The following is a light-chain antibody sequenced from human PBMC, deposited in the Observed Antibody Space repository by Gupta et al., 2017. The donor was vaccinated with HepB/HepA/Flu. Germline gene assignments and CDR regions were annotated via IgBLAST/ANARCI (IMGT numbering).Light chain of an antibody. Sequence: IVFTPSPGPLSLSPGEGATLFCRASQSIRNNFLGWYQQKPGQAPRLLIYGASIRAIGIPDRFSGSGSGTDFTLTISRLEPEDSAVYYCQHHGTILFSFGPGTKVDIK. CDR2: GAS. J-gene: IGKJ3*01. CDR1: QSIRNNF. V-gene: IGKV3-20*01. CDR3: QHHGTILFS.